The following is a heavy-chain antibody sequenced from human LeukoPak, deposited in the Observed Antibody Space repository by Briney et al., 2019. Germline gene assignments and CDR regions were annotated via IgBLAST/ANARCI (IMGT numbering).Heavy chain of an antibody. V-gene: IGHV3-33*08. D-gene: IGHD1-26*01. J-gene: IGHJ4*02. Sequence: PGRSLRLSCAASGFTFSNYAMHWVRQAPGKGLEWVAVVWYGGSNKYYVDSVKGRFTISRDNSKNTLYLQMNSLRAEDTAVYYCARAAGQWELTVDYWGQGTLVTVSS. CDR1: GFTFSNYA. CDR2: VWYGGSNK. CDR3: ARAAGQWELTVDY.